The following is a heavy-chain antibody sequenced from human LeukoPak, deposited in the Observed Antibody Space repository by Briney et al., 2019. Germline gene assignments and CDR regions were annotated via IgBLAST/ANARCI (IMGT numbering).Heavy chain of an antibody. CDR3: ARGSGNYYFDH. Sequence: HPGGSLRLSCAASGFTFSSYWMHWVRQVPGQGLVWVLGVSPDERTTRYADSVRGRFTISRDNAKNTLYLQMSSLRVGDTAVYYCARGSGNYYFDHWGQGTLVTVSS. V-gene: IGHV3-74*01. CDR2: VSPDERTT. D-gene: IGHD1-26*01. J-gene: IGHJ4*02. CDR1: GFTFSSYW.